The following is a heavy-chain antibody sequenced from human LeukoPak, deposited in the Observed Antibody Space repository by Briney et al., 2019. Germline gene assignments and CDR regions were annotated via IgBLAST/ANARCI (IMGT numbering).Heavy chain of an antibody. D-gene: IGHD3-22*01. J-gene: IGHJ4*02. CDR1: GFTFSSYS. CDR2: ISSSSSYI. CDR3: ARGGGYYYDSSGPFDY. Sequence: GGSLRLSCAASGFTFSSYSMNWVRQAPGKGLEWVSSISSSSSYIYYADSVKGRFTISRDNAKNSLYLQMNSLRAEDTAVYYCARGGGYYYDSSGPFDYWGQGTLVTVSS. V-gene: IGHV3-21*01.